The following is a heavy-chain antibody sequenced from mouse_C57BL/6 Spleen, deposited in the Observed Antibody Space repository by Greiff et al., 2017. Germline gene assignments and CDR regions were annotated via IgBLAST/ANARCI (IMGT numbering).Heavy chain of an antibody. D-gene: IGHD3-2*02. CDR1: GFNIKDYY. V-gene: IGHV14-2*01. CDR3: ASGAAQATGYAMDY. Sequence: VQLKESGAELVKPGASVKLSCTASGFNIKDYYMHWVKQRTEQGLEWIGRIDPEDGKTKYAPKFQGKATITADTSSNTAYLQLSSLTSEDTAVYYGASGAAQATGYAMDYWGQGTSVTVSS. CDR2: IDPEDGKT. J-gene: IGHJ4*01.